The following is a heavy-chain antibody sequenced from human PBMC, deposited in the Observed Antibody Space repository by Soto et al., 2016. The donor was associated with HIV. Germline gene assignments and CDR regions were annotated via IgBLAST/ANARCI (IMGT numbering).Heavy chain of an antibody. CDR3: AREGRFGEFLYGMDV. D-gene: IGHD3-10*01. J-gene: IGHJ6*02. CDR2: IYSGGST. V-gene: IGHV3-66*01. CDR1: GFTVSSNY. Sequence: EVQLVESGGGLVQPGGSLRLSCAASGFTVSSNYMSWVRQAPGKGLEWVSVIYSGGSTYYADSVKGRFTISRDNSKNTLYLQMNSLRAEDTAVYCCAREGRFGEFLYGMDVWGQGTTVTVSS.